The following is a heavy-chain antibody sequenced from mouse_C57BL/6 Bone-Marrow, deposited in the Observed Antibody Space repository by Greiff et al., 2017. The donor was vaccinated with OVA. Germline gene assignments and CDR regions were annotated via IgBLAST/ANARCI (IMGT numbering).Heavy chain of an antibody. V-gene: IGHV1-82*01. Sequence: QVQLQQSGPELVKPGASVKISCKASGYAFSSSWMNWVKKRPGKGLEWIGRIYPGDGDTNYNGKFKGKATLTADKSSSTAYMQLSSLTSEDSAVYFCARHEDGYYASYFDYWGQGTTLTVS. CDR2: IYPGDGDT. J-gene: IGHJ2*01. D-gene: IGHD2-3*01. CDR1: GYAFSSSW. CDR3: ARHEDGYYASYFDY.